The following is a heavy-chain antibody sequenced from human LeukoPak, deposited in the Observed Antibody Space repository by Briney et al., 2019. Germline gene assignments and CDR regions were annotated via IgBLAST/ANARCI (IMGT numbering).Heavy chain of an antibody. J-gene: IGHJ4*02. CDR1: GYTFTSYY. Sequence: ASVKVSCKASGYTFTSYYMHWVRQAPGQGLEWMGIINPSGGSTSYAQKFQGRLSLTRDMSTSTDYMELSSLRAEDTAVYYCAKDDRWLQFCCWGQGTLVTVSA. D-gene: IGHD5-24*01. CDR2: INPSGGST. CDR3: AKDDRWLQFCC. V-gene: IGHV1-46*01.